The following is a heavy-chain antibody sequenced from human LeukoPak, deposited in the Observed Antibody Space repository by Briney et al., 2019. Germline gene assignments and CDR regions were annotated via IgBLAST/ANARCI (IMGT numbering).Heavy chain of an antibody. CDR1: GCSISSSSYY. D-gene: IGHD5-18*01. V-gene: IGHV4-39*07. Sequence: SETLSLTCTVSGCSISSSSYYWGWIRQPPGKGLEWIGSIYYSGSTYYNPSLKSRVTISVDTSKNQFSLKLSSVTAADTAVYYCARDLFTNTAMGAGWGQGTLVTVSS. CDR3: ARDLFTNTAMGAG. J-gene: IGHJ4*02. CDR2: IYYSGST.